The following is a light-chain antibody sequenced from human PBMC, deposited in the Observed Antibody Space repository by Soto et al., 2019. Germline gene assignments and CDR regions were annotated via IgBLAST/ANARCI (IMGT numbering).Light chain of an antibody. CDR1: TSNIGSNT. J-gene: IGLJ1*01. CDR2: SNN. V-gene: IGLV1-44*01. Sequence: QSVLTQPPSASGTPGQRVTISCSGSTSNIGSNTVNWYQQLPGTAPKLLIYSNNQRPSGVPDRFSGSKSGTSASLAISGLQSEDEADYYCAAWDDSLSGYVFGTGTKLHRP. CDR3: AAWDDSLSGYV.